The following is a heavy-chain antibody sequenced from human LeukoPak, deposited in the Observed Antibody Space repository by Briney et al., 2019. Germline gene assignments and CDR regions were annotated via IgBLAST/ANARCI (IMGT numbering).Heavy chain of an antibody. J-gene: IGHJ4*02. CDR3: ARHVTGIGAAGMI. Sequence: PGESLQISCKGSGSIFSSYWIAWVRQLPGKGLEWMGIIYPSDSDTRYSPSFQGQVTISADKSISTAYLQWSSLKASDTAMYYCARHVTGIGAAGMIWGQGTLVTVSS. D-gene: IGHD6-13*01. CDR1: GSIFSSYW. CDR2: IYPSDSDT. V-gene: IGHV5-51*01.